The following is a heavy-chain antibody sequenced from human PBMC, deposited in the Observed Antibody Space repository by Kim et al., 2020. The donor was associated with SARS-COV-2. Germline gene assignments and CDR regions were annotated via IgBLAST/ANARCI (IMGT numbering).Heavy chain of an antibody. CDR1: GYTFTSYD. J-gene: IGHJ6*03. Sequence: ASVKVSCKASGYTFTSYDINWVRQATGQGLEWMGWMNPNSGNTGYAQKFQGRVTMTRNTSISTAYMELSSLRPEDTAVYYCARGGVIAAGGTLWLDYYYYMDVWGKGTTVTVSS. CDR2: MNPNSGNT. CDR3: ARGGVIAAGGTLWLDYYYYMDV. V-gene: IGHV1-8*01. D-gene: IGHD6-13*01.